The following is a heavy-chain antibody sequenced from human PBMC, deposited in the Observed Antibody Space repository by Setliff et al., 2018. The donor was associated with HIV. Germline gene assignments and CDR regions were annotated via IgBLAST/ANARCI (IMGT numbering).Heavy chain of an antibody. V-gene: IGHV4-34*01. Sequence: KPSETLSLTCAVYGGSFSGYYWSWIRQPPGKGLEWIGEINHSGSTNYNPSLKSRVIISADMSKNQFSLRLSSVTAADTAVYYCARQGAVTGHSFDSWGPGALVTVSS. D-gene: IGHD6-19*01. CDR2: INHSGST. J-gene: IGHJ4*02. CDR3: ARQGAVTGHSFDS. CDR1: GGSFSGYY.